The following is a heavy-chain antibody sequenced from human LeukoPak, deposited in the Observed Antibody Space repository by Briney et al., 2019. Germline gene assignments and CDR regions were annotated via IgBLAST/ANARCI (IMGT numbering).Heavy chain of an antibody. CDR2: IRDDGGNR. CDR3: ARGALYYMDV. Sequence: GGSLRLSCAASGFTFSSYGMHWVRQAPGKGLEWVAFIRDDGGNRYHADSVKGRFTISRDNSKNTLYVQMNSLRAEDTAVYYCARGALYYMDVWGKGTTVTISS. J-gene: IGHJ6*03. CDR1: GFTFSSYG. V-gene: IGHV3-30*02.